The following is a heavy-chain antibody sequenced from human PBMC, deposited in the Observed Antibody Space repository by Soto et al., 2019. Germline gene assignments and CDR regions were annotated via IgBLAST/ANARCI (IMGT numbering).Heavy chain of an antibody. CDR2: ITTNGHT. J-gene: IGHJ4*02. D-gene: IGHD6-13*01. CDR3: AKCFLNGRWYAAD. Sequence: EVHLLESGGVLVQPGESLRLSCETSGFTFTNCVMTWVRQPPGKRLEWVSVITTNGHTDYADSVKGRFTISRDNSKYRVYLQMSSLRAEDTAIYYWAKCFLNGRWYAADWGQGTLVTVSS. V-gene: IGHV3-23*01. CDR1: GFTFTNCV.